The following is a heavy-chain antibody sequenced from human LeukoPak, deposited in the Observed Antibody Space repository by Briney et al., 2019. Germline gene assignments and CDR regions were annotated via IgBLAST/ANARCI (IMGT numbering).Heavy chain of an antibody. CDR1: GYTFTNFG. J-gene: IGHJ5*02. CDR2: ISAYNGNT. Sequence: ASVSVSCRASGYTFTNFGISWVRQAPGQGREGMGWISAYNGNTNYAHELQGRVTMTTDASTSTAYLELRSLRSDDPAVYYCARGGGLVPGTWFDPWGQGTLVTVSS. V-gene: IGHV1-18*01. CDR3: ARGGGLVPGTWFDP. D-gene: IGHD6-19*01.